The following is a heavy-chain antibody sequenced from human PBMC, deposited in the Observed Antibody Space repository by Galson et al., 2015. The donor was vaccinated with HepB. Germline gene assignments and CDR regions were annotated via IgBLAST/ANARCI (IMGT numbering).Heavy chain of an antibody. V-gene: IGHV3-48*02. CDR2: VSSSSSTI. CDR3: ARANDYSRAYYYYYMDV. J-gene: IGHJ6*03. D-gene: IGHD4-11*01. CDR1: GFTFSSYS. Sequence: SLRLSCAASGFTFSSYSMNWVRQAPGKGLEWVSYVSSSSSTIYYAASVKGRFTISRDNAKNSLYLQMNSLRDEDTAVYYCARANDYSRAYYYYYMDVWGKGTTVTVSS.